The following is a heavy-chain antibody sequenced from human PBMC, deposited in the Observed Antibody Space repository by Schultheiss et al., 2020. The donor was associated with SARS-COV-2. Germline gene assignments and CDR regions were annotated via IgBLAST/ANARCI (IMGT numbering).Heavy chain of an antibody. V-gene: IGHV1-69*06. CDR2: IIPIFGTA. CDR3: ARGASIAARPKRVTYYYYYMDV. D-gene: IGHD6-6*01. Sequence: SVKVSCKASGGTFSSYAISWVRQAPGQGLEWMGGIIPIFGTANYAQKFQGRVTITADKSTSTAYMELSSLRSEDTAVYYCARGASIAARPKRVTYYYYYMDVWGKGTTVTVSS. J-gene: IGHJ6*03. CDR1: GGTFSSYA.